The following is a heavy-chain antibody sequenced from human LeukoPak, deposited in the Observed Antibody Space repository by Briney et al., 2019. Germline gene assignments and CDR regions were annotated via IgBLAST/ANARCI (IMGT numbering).Heavy chain of an antibody. Sequence: GGSLRLSCAASGLTVSNNYMRWVRQAPGKGLEWVSSIYSRGSTSYVDSVQGRFTISRDNSKNTLFLQINSLRVEDTAVYYCARDYCGPWGGGTLVTVSS. D-gene: IGHD2-21*02. CDR2: IYSRGST. CDR1: GLTVSNNY. CDR3: ARDYCGP. V-gene: IGHV3-53*05. J-gene: IGHJ5*02.